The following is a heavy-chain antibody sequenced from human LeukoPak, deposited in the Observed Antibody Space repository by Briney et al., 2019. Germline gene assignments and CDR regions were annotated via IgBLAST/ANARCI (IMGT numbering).Heavy chain of an antibody. V-gene: IGHV1-8*03. Sequence: ASVKVSCKASGYTFTSYDINWVRQATGQGLEWMGWMNPNSGNTGYAQKFQGRVTITRNTSISTAYMELSSLRSEDTAVYYCARARRGSSTGKGYYYYYYMDVWGKGTTVTVSS. CDR1: GYTFTSYD. D-gene: IGHD1-26*01. J-gene: IGHJ6*03. CDR3: ARARRGSSTGKGYYYYYYMDV. CDR2: MNPNSGNT.